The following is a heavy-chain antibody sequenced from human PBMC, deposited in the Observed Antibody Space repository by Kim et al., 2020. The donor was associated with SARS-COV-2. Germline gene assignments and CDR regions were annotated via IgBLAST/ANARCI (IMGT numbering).Heavy chain of an antibody. CDR3: AKESGSGSYYAWTYYYYGMDV. CDR2: ISYDGSNK. J-gene: IGHJ6*02. CDR1: GFTFSSYG. D-gene: IGHD3-10*01. V-gene: IGHV3-30*18. Sequence: GGSLRLSCAASGFTFSSYGMHWVRQAPGKGLEWVAVISYDGSNKYYADSVKGRFTISRDNSKNTLYLQMNSLGAEDTVVYYCAKESGSGSYYAWTYYYYGMDVWGQGTTVTVSS.